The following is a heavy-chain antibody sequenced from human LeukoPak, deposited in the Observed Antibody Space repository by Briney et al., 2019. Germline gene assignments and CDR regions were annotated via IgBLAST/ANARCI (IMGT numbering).Heavy chain of an antibody. V-gene: IGHV4-34*01. CDR1: GGSFSDSY. CDR2: INHSGGS. Sequence: PSETLSLTCIVSGGSFSDSYWSWVRQPPGKGLEWVGEINHSGGSLYNPSLKSQVTLSVDMSKNQISLKLTSMTAADSAIYYCARTKRGYDILTGYHKSYFYYYMDVWGTGTTVTVSS. J-gene: IGHJ6*03. D-gene: IGHD3-9*01. CDR3: ARTKRGYDILTGYHKSYFYYYMDV.